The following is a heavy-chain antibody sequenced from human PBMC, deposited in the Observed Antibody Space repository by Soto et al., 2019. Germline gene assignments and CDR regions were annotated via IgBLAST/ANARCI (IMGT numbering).Heavy chain of an antibody. D-gene: IGHD5-12*01. Sequence: PGGSLRLSCAASGFIFSDHYMDWVRQAPGKGLEWVGRSRSKTQSYSTEFASSVKGRFTISIDESNNSLYLQMNSLKTEGWAVYYCARVKGRETYEYDYCGHRTLVTVSA. J-gene: IGHJ4*01. CDR3: ARVKGRETYEYDY. CDR1: GFIFSDHY. V-gene: IGHV3-72*01. CDR2: SRSKTQSYST.